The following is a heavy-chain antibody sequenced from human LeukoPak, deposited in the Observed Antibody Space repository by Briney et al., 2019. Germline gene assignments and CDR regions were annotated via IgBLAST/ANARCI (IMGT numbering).Heavy chain of an antibody. D-gene: IGHD2-2*01. V-gene: IGHV4-34*01. CDR2: INHTGST. CDR1: GGSFSGYY. J-gene: IGHJ5*02. Sequence: NSSETLSLTCAVYGGSFSGYYWNWIRQPPGKGLEWIGEINHTGSTNYNPSLKSRVTISVDTSKNQFSLKLISLTAADTAVYYCARRVGDGVFDPWGQGTLVTVSS. CDR3: ARRVGDGVFDP.